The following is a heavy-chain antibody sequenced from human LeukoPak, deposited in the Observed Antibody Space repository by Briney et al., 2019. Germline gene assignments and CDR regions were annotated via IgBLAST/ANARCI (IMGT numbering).Heavy chain of an antibody. CDR2: ISSGSTI. V-gene: IGHV3-48*03. CDR3: ARESIAVAGAPFDY. J-gene: IGHJ4*02. CDR1: GFAFSSYE. D-gene: IGHD6-19*01. Sequence: GGSLRLSCAASGFAFSSYEMNWVRQAPGKGLEWVSYISSGSTIYDADSVKGRFTISRDNAKNSLYLQMNSLRAEDTAVYYCARESIAVAGAPFDYRGQGTLVTVSS.